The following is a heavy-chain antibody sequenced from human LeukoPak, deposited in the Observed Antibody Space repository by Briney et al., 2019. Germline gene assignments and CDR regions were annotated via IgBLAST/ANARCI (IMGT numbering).Heavy chain of an antibody. J-gene: IGHJ3*02. Sequence: SETLSLTRTVSGGSISSSSYYWGWIRQHPGKGLEWIGSIYYSGSTYYNPSLKSRVTISVDTSKNQFSLKLSSVTAADTAVYYCASSLDYYDSSGYRYAFDIWGQGTMVTVSS. CDR1: GGSISSSSYY. D-gene: IGHD3-22*01. CDR2: IYYSGST. CDR3: ASSLDYYDSSGYRYAFDI. V-gene: IGHV4-39*01.